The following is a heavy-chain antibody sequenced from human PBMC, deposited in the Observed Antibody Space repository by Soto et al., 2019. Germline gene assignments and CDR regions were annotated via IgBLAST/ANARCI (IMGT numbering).Heavy chain of an antibody. CDR2: ISTYDGNT. J-gene: IGHJ4*02. CDR1: GYSFTIYG. D-gene: IGHD2-15*01. V-gene: IGHV1-18*01. CDR3: ARDRGRSCIGGTCPFDY. Sequence: ASVKVSCKASGYSFTIYGLTWVRQAPGQGPEWMGWISTYDGNTNYAQNFQGRVSMARDTSTSTAYMELRSLRSDDTAVYYCARDRGRSCIGGTCPFDYGGQGTQHTVFS.